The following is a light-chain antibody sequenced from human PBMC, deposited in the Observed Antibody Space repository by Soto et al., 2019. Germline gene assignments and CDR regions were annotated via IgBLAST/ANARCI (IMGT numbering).Light chain of an antibody. V-gene: IGLV1-40*01. CDR3: QSHDSSLSAS. CDR2: GNS. CDR1: SSNIGAGYD. J-gene: IGLJ1*01. Sequence: QSVLTQPPSVSGAPGQRVTISCTGSSSNIGAGYDVHWYQHLPGTAPKLLIYGNSNRPSGVPDRFSGSKSGTSASLAITGLQAEDEADYYCQSHDSSLSASFGTGTKLTVL.